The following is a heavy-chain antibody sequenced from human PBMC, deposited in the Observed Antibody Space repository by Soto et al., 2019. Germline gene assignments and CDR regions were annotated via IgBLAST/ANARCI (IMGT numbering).Heavy chain of an antibody. J-gene: IGHJ4*02. CDR1: GGSFSGYY. CDR3: ASGMVRGVTHFDY. D-gene: IGHD3-10*01. Sequence: PSETLSLTCAVYGGSFSGYYWSWIRQPPGKGLEWIGEINHSGSTNYNPSPKSRVTISVDTSKNQFSLKLSSVTAADTAVYYCASGMVRGVTHFDYWGQGTLVTVSS. CDR2: INHSGST. V-gene: IGHV4-34*01.